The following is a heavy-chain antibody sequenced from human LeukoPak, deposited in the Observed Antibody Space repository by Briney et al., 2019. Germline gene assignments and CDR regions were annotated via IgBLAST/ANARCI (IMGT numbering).Heavy chain of an antibody. V-gene: IGHV1-46*01. CDR3: ARSSYISSGPGH. D-gene: IGHD6-13*01. CDR1: GYIFTNYY. Sequence: ASVKVSCKASGYIFTNYYMHWVRQAPGQGLEWMGIINPSGGSTSYAQKFQGRVTMTRDTSTSTVHMELNSLTSEDTAVYYCARSSYISSGPGHWGQGTLVTVSS. J-gene: IGHJ4*02. CDR2: INPSGGST.